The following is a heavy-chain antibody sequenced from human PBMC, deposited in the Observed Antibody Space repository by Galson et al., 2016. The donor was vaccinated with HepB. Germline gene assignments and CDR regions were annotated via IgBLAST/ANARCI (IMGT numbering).Heavy chain of an antibody. V-gene: IGHV3-21*01. Sequence: SLRLSCAASGFTFSSYTMSWVRQAPGKGLEWISSISGSGSSSYIYYADSVKGRFTLSRDNGKNSVYLQMNSLRAEDKAVYYCARVFYDFLSGFYTPDYYFDFWGQGTLVTVSS. J-gene: IGHJ4*02. CDR3: ARVFYDFLSGFYTPDYYFDF. CDR2: ISGSGSSSYI. CDR1: GFTFSSYT. D-gene: IGHD3-3*01.